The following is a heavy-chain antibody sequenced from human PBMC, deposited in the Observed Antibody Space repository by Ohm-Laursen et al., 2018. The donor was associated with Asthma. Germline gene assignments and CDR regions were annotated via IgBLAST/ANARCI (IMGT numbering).Heavy chain of an antibody. V-gene: IGHV3-30-3*01. CDR3: ARDVMDWYSPALDF. D-gene: IGHD3/OR15-3a*01. CDR2: ISYDSSLK. Sequence: SLRLSCAASGFTFRSYAMHWVRQAPGKGLEWVAVISYDSSLKYYADSVNGRFTISRDDFKSTLYLQMNSLRADDTALYYCARDVMDWYSPALDFWGQGSLVTVSS. CDR1: GFTFRSYA. J-gene: IGHJ4*02.